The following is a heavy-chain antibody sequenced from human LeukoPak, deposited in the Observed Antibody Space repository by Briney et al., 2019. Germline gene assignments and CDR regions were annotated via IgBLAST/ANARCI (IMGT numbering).Heavy chain of an antibody. D-gene: IGHD4-23*01. CDR2: IYYSGST. Sequence: SETLSLTCTVSGGTISSYYWSWIRQPPGKGLEWIGYIYYSGSTNYNPSLKSRVTISVDTSKNQFSLKLSSVTAADTAVYYCARELNDYGGNSDAFDIWGQGTMVTVSS. CDR1: GGTISSYY. CDR3: ARELNDYGGNSDAFDI. V-gene: IGHV4-59*01. J-gene: IGHJ3*02.